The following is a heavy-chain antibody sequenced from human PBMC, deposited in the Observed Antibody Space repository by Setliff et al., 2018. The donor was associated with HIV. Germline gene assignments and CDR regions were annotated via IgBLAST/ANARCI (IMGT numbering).Heavy chain of an antibody. D-gene: IGHD3-22*01. J-gene: IGHJ3*02. CDR2: IKQGGSEK. Sequence: GVSLRLSCAASGFTFSDYYMSWVRQAPGKGLEWVANIKQGGSEKNYVDFVKGRFTISRDNAKNSLYLQMNSLRAEVTAVYYCARTYYYDASGYYRPFDIWGQGTMVTVSS. V-gene: IGHV3-7*03. CDR1: GFTFSDYY. CDR3: ARTYYYDASGYYRPFDI.